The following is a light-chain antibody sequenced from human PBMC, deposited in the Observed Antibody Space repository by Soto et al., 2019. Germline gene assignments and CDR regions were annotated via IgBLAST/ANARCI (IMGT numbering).Light chain of an antibody. V-gene: IGKV3-11*01. CDR1: QSVCSY. CDR3: QQRSNWPPVFT. CDR2: DAS. J-gene: IGKJ4*01. Sequence: EIVLTQSPATLSLSPGERATLSCRASQSVCSYLAWYQQKPGQAPRLLIYDASNRATGIPARFSGSGSGTDFTLTISSLEPEDFAVYYCQQRSNWPPVFTFGGGTKVEIK.